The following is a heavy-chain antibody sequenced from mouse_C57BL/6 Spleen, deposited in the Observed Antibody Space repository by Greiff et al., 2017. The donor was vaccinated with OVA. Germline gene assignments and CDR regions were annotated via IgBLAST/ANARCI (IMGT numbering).Heavy chain of an antibody. V-gene: IGHV5-15*01. CDR1: GFTFSDYG. D-gene: IGHD1-1*01. J-gene: IGHJ4*01. CDR3: ARERDYYYGSDAMDY. CDR2: ISNLAYSI. Sequence: EVQLVESGGGLVQPGGSLKLSCAASGFTFSDYGMAWVRQAPRKGPEWVAFISNLAYSIYYADTVTGRFTISRENAKNTLYLEMSSLRSEDTAMYYCARERDYYYGSDAMDYWGQGTSVTVSS.